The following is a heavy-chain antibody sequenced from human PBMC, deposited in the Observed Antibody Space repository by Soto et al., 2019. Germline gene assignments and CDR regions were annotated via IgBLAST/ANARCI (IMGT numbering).Heavy chain of an antibody. J-gene: IGHJ4*02. Sequence: GGSLRLSCVASGFTYSKYWMSWARQAPGKGLEWVANIKQDASERNYMDSVRGRFTISRDNAKNPVYLQMDSLRAEDTAVYYCARDSRTLFETNRVRSDYWGQGTLVTVSS. V-gene: IGHV3-7*03. CDR2: IKQDASER. CDR1: GFTYSKYW. D-gene: IGHD2-2*01. CDR3: ARDSRTLFETNRVRSDY.